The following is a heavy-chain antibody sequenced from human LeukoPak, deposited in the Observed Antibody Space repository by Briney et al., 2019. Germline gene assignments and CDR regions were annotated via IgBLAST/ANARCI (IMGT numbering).Heavy chain of an antibody. CDR2: IKQDGSET. J-gene: IGHJ4*02. CDR1: GFTLSSHW. V-gene: IGHV3-7*01. Sequence: GGSLRLSCAASGFTLSSHWMGWVRQAPGKGLEWVANIKQDGSETYYVDSVKGRFTISRDNAKNSLYLQMNSLGVDDTAVYYCAKGARLRLGEDFDYWGQGTLVTVSS. D-gene: IGHD3-16*01. CDR3: AKGARLRLGEDFDY.